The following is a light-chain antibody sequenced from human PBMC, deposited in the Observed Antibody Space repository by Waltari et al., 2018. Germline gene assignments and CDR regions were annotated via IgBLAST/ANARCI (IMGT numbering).Light chain of an antibody. Sequence: DIQMTQSPSSLSASVGDRVTISCRASQSIGSYLNWYQQEPGKAPKLLIYAASNLQGGVPSRFSGSESGSDFTLTISSLQPEDFATYHCQQSYSFPLTFGQGTKLEIK. J-gene: IGKJ2*01. CDR1: QSIGSY. CDR2: AAS. CDR3: QQSYSFPLT. V-gene: IGKV1-39*01.